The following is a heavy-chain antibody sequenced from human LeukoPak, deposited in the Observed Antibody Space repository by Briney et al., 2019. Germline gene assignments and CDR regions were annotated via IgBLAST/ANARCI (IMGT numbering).Heavy chain of an antibody. V-gene: IGHV4-59*08. J-gene: IGHJ3*01. Sequence: PSETLSLTCTVSGGSISSYYWSWIRQPAGKGLEWIGYIHHSGSTNYSPSLKSRVTISFDTSKNRFSLRLSSLTAADTAVYFCAGSGWSFDAFDFWGQGTMVTVSS. CDR2: IHHSGST. CDR3: AGSGWSFDAFDF. CDR1: GGSISSYY. D-gene: IGHD6-19*01.